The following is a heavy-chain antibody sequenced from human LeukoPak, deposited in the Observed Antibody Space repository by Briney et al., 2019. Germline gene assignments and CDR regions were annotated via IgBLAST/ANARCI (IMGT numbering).Heavy chain of an antibody. CDR2: INSDGSST. V-gene: IGHV3-74*01. J-gene: IGHJ4*02. CDR3: ARENEIIPSYYYDF. CDR1: GFTFSSYW. D-gene: IGHD3-10*01. Sequence: GGSLRLSCAASGFTFSSYWMHWVRQAPGKGLVWVSRINSDGSSTSYADSVKGRFSISRDDSKNTLYLQLDSLRAEDTAMYYCARENEIIPSYYYDFWGQGTLVTVSS.